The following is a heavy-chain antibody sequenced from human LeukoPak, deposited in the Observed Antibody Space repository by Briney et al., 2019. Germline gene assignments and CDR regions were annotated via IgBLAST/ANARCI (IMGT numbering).Heavy chain of an antibody. CDR1: GYTFTGYY. CDR3: ARRWGFSSGWYGYFDL. Sequence: GASVKVSCKASGYTFTGYYMHWVRQAPGQGLEWMGWINPNSGGTNYAQKFQGRVTMTRDTSITTAYMELNRLDSDDTALYYCARRWGFSSGWYGYFDLWGRGTLVSVSS. CDR2: INPNSGGT. V-gene: IGHV1-2*02. J-gene: IGHJ2*01. D-gene: IGHD6-19*01.